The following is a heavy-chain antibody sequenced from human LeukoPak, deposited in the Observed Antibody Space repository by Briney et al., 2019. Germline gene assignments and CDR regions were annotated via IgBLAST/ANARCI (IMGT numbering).Heavy chain of an antibody. V-gene: IGHV4-59*01. J-gene: IGHJ6*03. CDR2: ISSSGTP. CDR3: ARLFGVVSPRYYYMDV. Sequence: SETLSLTCTVSGASISNYYWTWIRQPPGKGLEWITHISSSGTPYYNPSLKSRVTISVDTSKNQFSLKLSSVTAADTALYFCARLFGVVSPRYYYMDVWGKATTVTVSS. CDR1: GASISNYY. D-gene: IGHD3-3*01.